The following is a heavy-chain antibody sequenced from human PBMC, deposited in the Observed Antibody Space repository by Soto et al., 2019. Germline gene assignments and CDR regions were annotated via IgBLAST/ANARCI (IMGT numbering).Heavy chain of an antibody. CDR3: ARPHDYLDYVDAFDI. Sequence: QVQLVQSGAEVKKPGASVKVSCKASGYTFTSYDINWVRQATGQGLEWMGWMNPNSGNTGYAQKFQGRATMTRNTSRHREYMELSSLRSDDTAVYYCARPHDYLDYVDAFDIWGQGTMLTASS. J-gene: IGHJ3*02. D-gene: IGHD4-17*01. V-gene: IGHV1-8*01. CDR1: GYTFTSYD. CDR2: MNPNSGNT.